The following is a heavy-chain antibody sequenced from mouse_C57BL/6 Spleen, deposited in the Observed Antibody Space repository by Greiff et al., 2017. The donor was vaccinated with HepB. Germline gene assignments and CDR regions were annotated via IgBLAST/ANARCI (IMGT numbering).Heavy chain of an antibody. CDR1: GYAFSSSW. D-gene: IGHD1-1*01. CDR2: IYPGDGDT. CDR3: ARLGYGSSYWYFDV. J-gene: IGHJ1*03. V-gene: IGHV1-82*01. Sequence: VKVVESGPELVKPGASVKISCKASGYAFSSSWMNWVKQRPGKGLEWIGRIYPGDGDTNYNGKFKGKATLTADKSSSTAYMQLSSLTSEDSAVYFCARLGYGSSYWYFDVWGTGTTVTVSS.